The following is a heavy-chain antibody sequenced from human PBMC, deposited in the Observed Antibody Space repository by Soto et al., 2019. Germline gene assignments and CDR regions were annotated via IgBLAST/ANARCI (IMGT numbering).Heavy chain of an antibody. CDR2: IYYSGST. D-gene: IGHD3-3*01. J-gene: IGHJ6*03. CDR1: GGSISSYY. V-gene: IGHV4-59*08. Sequence: SETLSLTCTVSGGSISSYYWSWIRQPPGKGLEWIGYIYYSGSTNYNPSLKSRVTISVDTSKNQFSLKLSSVTSADTAVYYFARFRDYDFWSGYFAPDYYYYYMDVWGKGTTVTVS. CDR3: ARFRDYDFWSGYFAPDYYYYYMDV.